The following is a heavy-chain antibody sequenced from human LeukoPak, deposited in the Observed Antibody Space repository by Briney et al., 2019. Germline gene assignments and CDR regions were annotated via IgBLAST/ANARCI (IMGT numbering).Heavy chain of an antibody. J-gene: IGHJ4*02. V-gene: IGHV3-23*01. D-gene: IGHD1-14*01. CDR3: AKGGLTTPLHY. CDR1: AFPFSTYV. Sequence: PGGSLRLSCAASAFPFSTYVMSWVRQAPGGGLEWISSISGDGARTYYTNSVKGRLTISRDNPKNTLFLQVNSPRVEDTAVYYCAKGGLTTPLHYWGQGTLVTVSS. CDR2: ISGDGART.